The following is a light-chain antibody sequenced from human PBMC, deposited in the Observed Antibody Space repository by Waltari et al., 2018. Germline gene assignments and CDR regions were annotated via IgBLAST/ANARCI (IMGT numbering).Light chain of an antibody. CDR2: DVR. J-gene: IGLJ2*01. V-gene: IGLV2-11*01. CDR3: CSYAGNYIMI. Sequence: QSVLTQPRSVSGSRGQSVTIPCTGNKSDVGAYDSVSWYQHHPGKVLKLMIYDVRRRPSGVPPRFSGSKSGNSASLTISGLQTEDEADYYCCSYAGNYIMIFGGGTKVTVL. CDR1: KSDVGAYDS.